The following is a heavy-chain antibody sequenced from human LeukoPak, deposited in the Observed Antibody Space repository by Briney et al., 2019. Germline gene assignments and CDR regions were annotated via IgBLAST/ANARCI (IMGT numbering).Heavy chain of an antibody. CDR2: INPNDGDT. V-gene: IGHV1-2*06. CDR3: ARGTYGNSPPTFDP. CDR1: GYTFTDYY. J-gene: IGHJ5*02. Sequence: ASVKVSCKASGYTFTDYYIHWVRQAPGQGLEWMGRINPNDGDTNYAQEFQGRVTMTRDTSISTAYMELSRLISDDTAAYYCARGTYGNSPPTFDPWGQRTLVTVSS. D-gene: IGHD4-23*01.